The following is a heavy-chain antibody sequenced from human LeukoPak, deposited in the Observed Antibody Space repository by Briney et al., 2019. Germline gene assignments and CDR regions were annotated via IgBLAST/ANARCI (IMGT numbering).Heavy chain of an antibody. Sequence: ASVKVSCKASGYTFTGYYMHWVRQAPGQGLEWMGWINPNSSGTNYAQKFQGWVTMSRDTSISTAYMELSRLRSDDTAVYYCALTVTTNAFDIWGQGTMVTVSS. CDR3: ALTVTTNAFDI. CDR2: INPNSSGT. D-gene: IGHD4-17*01. CDR1: GYTFTGYY. J-gene: IGHJ3*02. V-gene: IGHV1-2*04.